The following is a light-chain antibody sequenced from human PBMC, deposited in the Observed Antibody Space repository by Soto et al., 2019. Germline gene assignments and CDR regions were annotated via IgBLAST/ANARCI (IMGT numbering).Light chain of an antibody. CDR1: QDINNF. CDR3: QQRDSYPPT. J-gene: IGKJ1*01. CDR2: AAS. V-gene: IGKV1-9*01. Sequence: DVQLTQSPSVLSASVGDRVTITCRASQDINNFLAWFQQKPGTAPNLLIYAASTLQSGVPSRFSGSSSGTEFTLTISGLQPDYFVTYYCQQRDSYPPTFGQGTKVEIK.